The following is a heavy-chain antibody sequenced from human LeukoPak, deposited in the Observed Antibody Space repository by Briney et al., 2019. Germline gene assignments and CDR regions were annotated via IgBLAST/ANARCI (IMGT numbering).Heavy chain of an antibody. D-gene: IGHD4-23*01. CDR2: ISSSSSYI. CDR3: ARDTYGGNSNGMDV. V-gene: IGHV3-21*01. J-gene: IGHJ6*02. Sequence: PGGSLRLSCAASGFTLSSYSMNWVRQAPGKGLEWVSSISSSSSYIYYADSVKGRFTISRDNAKNSLYLQMNSLRAEDTAVYYCARDTYGGNSNGMDVWGQGTTVTVSS. CDR1: GFTLSSYS.